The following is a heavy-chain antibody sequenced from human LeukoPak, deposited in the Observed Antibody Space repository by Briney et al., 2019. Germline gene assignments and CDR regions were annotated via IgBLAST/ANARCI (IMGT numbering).Heavy chain of an antibody. Sequence: GGSLRLSCAASGFTFSTYAMSWVRQAPGKGLEWVSCIRSGVGNTFYADSVKGRFIISRDDAKNTLYLQMNSLRAEDTAVYYCAKPAYCGGDCSTFYFDYWGQGALVTVSS. D-gene: IGHD2-21*02. V-gene: IGHV3-23*01. CDR1: GFTFSTYA. J-gene: IGHJ4*02. CDR3: AKPAYCGGDCSTFYFDY. CDR2: IRSGVGNT.